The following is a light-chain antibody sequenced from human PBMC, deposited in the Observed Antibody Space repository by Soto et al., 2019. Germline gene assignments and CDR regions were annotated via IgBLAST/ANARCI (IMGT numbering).Light chain of an antibody. CDR2: AAS. CDR1: QSVGSSY. CDR3: LQHNEYPRT. V-gene: IGKV3D-7*01. Sequence: EIVLTQSPGTLSLSPGERATLSCRASQSVGSSYLAWYQQKPGQVPKRLIYAASSLQSGVPSRFSAYGSGTEFTLTISSLQPEDFATYYCLQHNEYPRTFGQGTKVEF. J-gene: IGKJ1*01.